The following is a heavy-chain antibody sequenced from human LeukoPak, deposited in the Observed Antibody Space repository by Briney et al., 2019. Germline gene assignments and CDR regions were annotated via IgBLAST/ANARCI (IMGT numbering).Heavy chain of an antibody. CDR2: IYYSGST. D-gene: IGHD2-2*01. CDR1: GGSISSSSYY. V-gene: IGHV4-39*07. J-gene: IGHJ4*02. CDR3: ARGPYCSSTSCYPMYFDY. Sequence: PSETLSLTCTVSGGSISSSSYYWGWIRQPPGKGLEWIGSIYYSGSTYYNPSLKSRVTISVDTSKNQFSLKLSSVTAADMAVYYCARGPYCSSTSCYPMYFDYWGQGTLVTVSS.